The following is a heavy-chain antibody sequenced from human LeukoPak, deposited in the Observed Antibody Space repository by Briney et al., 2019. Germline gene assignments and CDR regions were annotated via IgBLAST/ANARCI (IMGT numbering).Heavy chain of an antibody. V-gene: IGHV5-51*01. Sequence: GGSLKISCKGSGYSFTSYWIGWVRQMPGKGLEWMGIIYPGDSDTRYSPSFQGQVTISADKSISTAYLQWSSLKASDTAMYYCARPVDCSGGSCYPTGAFDIWGQGTMVTVSS. J-gene: IGHJ3*02. D-gene: IGHD2-15*01. CDR2: IYPGDSDT. CDR3: ARPVDCSGGSCYPTGAFDI. CDR1: GYSFTSYW.